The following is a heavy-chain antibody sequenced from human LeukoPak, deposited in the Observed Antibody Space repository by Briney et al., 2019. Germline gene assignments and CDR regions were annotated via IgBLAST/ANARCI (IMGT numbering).Heavy chain of an antibody. Sequence: GGSLRLSCAASGFTFSSYGMHWVGQAPGKGLEWVAFIRYDGSNKYYADSVKGRFTISRDNSKNTLYLQMNSLRAEDTAVYYCAKDRLLYDILTGFHYWGQGTLVTVSS. V-gene: IGHV3-30*02. CDR3: AKDRLLYDILTGFHY. D-gene: IGHD3-9*01. CDR1: GFTFSSYG. J-gene: IGHJ4*02. CDR2: IRYDGSNK.